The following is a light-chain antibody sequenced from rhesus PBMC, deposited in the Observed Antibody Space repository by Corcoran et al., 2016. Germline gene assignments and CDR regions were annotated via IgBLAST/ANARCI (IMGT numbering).Light chain of an antibody. Sequence: DIQMTQSPSSLSASVGDRVTITCRASQGISDYLSWYQQKPGKAPKRLIYAASSLESGVPSRFSGSGSGAECTLTISSLQPEDFAAYYCLQGYSTPYSFGQGTKVEIK. CDR3: LQGYSTPYS. CDR1: QGISDY. V-gene: IGKV1-36*02. J-gene: IGKJ2*01. CDR2: AAS.